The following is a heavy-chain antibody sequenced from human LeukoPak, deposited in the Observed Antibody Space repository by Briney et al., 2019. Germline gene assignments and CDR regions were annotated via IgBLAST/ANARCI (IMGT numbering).Heavy chain of an antibody. CDR3: ARALWGGGTTEYYFDY. CDR2: IYYSGST. D-gene: IGHD4-11*01. V-gene: IGHV4-59*01. CDR1: GGSISSYY. J-gene: IGHJ4*02. Sequence: SETLSLTCTVSGGSISSYYWSWIRQPPGKGLEWIGYIYYSGSTNYNPSLKSRVTISVDTSKNQFSLKLSSVTAADTAVYYCARALWGGGTTEYYFDYWGQGTLVTVSS.